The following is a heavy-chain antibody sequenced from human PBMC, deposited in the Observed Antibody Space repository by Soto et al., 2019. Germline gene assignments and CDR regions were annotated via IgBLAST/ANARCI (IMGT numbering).Heavy chain of an antibody. CDR3: ASQLHLTGWFDP. Sequence: QVQLQESGPGLVKPSETLSLTCTVSGGSVSSGSYYWSWIRQPPGKGLEWIGYIYYSGSTNYNPSLQSRVTISVDTSKNQFSLKLSSVTAADTAVYYCASQLHLTGWFDPWGQGTLVTVSS. V-gene: IGHV4-61*01. CDR1: GGSVSSGSYY. CDR2: IYYSGST. D-gene: IGHD2-21*01. J-gene: IGHJ5*02.